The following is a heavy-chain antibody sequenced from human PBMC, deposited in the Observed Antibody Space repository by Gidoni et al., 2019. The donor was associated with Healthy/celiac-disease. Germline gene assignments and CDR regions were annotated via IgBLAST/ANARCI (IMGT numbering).Heavy chain of an antibody. J-gene: IGHJ4*02. CDR1: GFTFSSYA. Sequence: QVQLVESGGGVVQPGRSLRLSCAASGFTFSSYAMHWVRQAPGKGLEWVAVISYDGSNKYYADSVKGRFTISRDNSKNTLYLQMNSLRAEDTAVYYCASWGARDYGDYGFDYWGQGTLVTVSS. D-gene: IGHD4-17*01. CDR2: ISYDGSNK. CDR3: ASWGARDYGDYGFDY. V-gene: IGHV3-30-3*01.